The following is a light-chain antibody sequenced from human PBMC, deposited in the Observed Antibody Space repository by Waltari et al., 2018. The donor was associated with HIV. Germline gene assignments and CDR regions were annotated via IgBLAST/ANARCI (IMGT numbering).Light chain of an antibody. CDR2: GAS. CDR3: QQYKSWPRT. V-gene: IGKV3-15*01. Sequence: EIVMTQSPATLSVSPGERVTLSCAASESVSTNLAWFQQKPGQSPRLLIYGASLRATGVPARFGASGAKTDFTFSISALQSEDVAVYCCQQYKSWPRTFGQGTKVEVK. J-gene: IGKJ1*01. CDR1: ESVSTN.